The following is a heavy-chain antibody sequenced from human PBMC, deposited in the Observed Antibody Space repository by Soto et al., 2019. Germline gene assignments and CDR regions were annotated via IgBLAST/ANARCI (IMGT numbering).Heavy chain of an antibody. D-gene: IGHD3-10*01. CDR1: GYTFTSYG. CDR3: ERDRVFVVRALAGGY. CDR2: ISAYNGNT. Sequence: QVQLVQSGAEVKKPGASVKVSCKASGYTFTSYGISWVRQAPGQGLEWMGWISAYNGNTNYAQKLQGRATITTDTTRSTPYMELRSWGSDNTDGYYCERDRVFVVRALAGGYWGTGTLVTVSS. V-gene: IGHV1-18*01. J-gene: IGHJ4*02.